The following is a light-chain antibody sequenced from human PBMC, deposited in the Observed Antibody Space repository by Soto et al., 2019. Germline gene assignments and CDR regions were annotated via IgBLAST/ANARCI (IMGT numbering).Light chain of an antibody. CDR3: QQYGTSRWT. CDR2: DAS. CDR1: QNVSNSY. Sequence: EIVLTQSPATLSLSPAERATLSCGASQNVSNSYLAWYQQKPGLAPRLLIYDASSRAIGIPDRFSGSGSGADFTLTISRLEPEDFAVYYCQQYGTSRWTFGQGTKVEIK. V-gene: IGKV3D-20*01. J-gene: IGKJ1*01.